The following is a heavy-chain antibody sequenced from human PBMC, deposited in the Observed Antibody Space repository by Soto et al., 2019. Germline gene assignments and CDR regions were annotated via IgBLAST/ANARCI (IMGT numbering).Heavy chain of an antibody. Sequence: SETLSLTCGVYDGSFSNNYWPWFRQPPGKGLEWIGEISPSGTTKYIPPLKIRVTISLDTSKMHSSLKVTSVTAADTAVYYCAWSLWFGTQPYIRAQGTLVPVSA. CDR3: AWSLWFGTQPYI. V-gene: IGHV4-34*01. D-gene: IGHD3-10*01. J-gene: IGHJ4*02. CDR1: DGSFSNNY. CDR2: ISPSGTT.